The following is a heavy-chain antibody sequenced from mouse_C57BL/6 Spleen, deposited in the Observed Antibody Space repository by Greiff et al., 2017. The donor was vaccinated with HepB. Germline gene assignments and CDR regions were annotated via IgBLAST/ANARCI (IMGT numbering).Heavy chain of an antibody. D-gene: IGHD4-1*01. Sequence: VQLKQSGAELVRPGASVKLSCTASGFNIKDYYMHWVKQRPEQGLVWIGRIDPEDGDTEYAPKFQGKATMTADTSSNTAYLQLSSLTSEDTAVYYCTTPLTGYAMDYWGQGTSVTVSS. CDR3: TTPLTGYAMDY. V-gene: IGHV14-1*01. CDR2: IDPEDGDT. CDR1: GFNIKDYY. J-gene: IGHJ4*01.